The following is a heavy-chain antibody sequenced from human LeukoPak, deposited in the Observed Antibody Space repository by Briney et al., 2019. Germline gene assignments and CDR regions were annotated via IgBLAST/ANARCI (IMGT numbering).Heavy chain of an antibody. V-gene: IGHV4-31*03. J-gene: IGHJ5*02. CDR2: IYYSGST. CDR1: GGSISSGGYY. D-gene: IGHD3-22*01. CDR3: ARGYDSSGYYSS. Sequence: SQTLPLTCTVSGGSISSGGYYWSWIRQHPGKGLEWIGYIYYSGSTYYSPSLKSRVTISVDTSKNQFSLKLSSVTAADTAVYYCARGYDSSGYYSSWGQGTLVTVSS.